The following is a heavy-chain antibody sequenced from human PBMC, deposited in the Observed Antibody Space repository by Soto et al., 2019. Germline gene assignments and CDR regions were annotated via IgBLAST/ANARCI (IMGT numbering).Heavy chain of an antibody. CDR2: IRNKANDYAT. V-gene: IGHV3-73*01. Sequence: EVQLVESGGGLVQPGGSLKLSCADSGFTFSGSAIHWVRQAHGKGLEWIGRIRNKANDYATAYPVSVRGRFTISRDDSKSTAYLEMNSLKTEDTAMYYCARPGPFDSWGQGTLVTVSS. CDR3: ARPGPFDS. CDR1: GFTFSGSA. J-gene: IGHJ4*02. D-gene: IGHD1-1*01.